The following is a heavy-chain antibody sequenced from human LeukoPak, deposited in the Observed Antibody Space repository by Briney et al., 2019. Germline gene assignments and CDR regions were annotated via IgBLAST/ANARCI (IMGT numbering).Heavy chain of an antibody. CDR1: GYTFTSYY. J-gene: IGHJ4*02. Sequence: ASVKVSCKASGYTFTSYYMHWVRQAPGQGLEWMGIINPSGGSTSYAQKFQGRVTMTRDMSTSTVYMDLSSLRSDDTAMYYCARAMNSWFLLDLDYWGQGTLVTVSS. D-gene: IGHD3-22*01. CDR2: INPSGGST. CDR3: ARAMNSWFLLDLDY. V-gene: IGHV1-46*01.